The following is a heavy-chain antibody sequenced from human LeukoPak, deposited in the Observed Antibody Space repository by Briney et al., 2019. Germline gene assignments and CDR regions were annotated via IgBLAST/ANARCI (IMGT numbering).Heavy chain of an antibody. V-gene: IGHV4-59*03. CDR2: IYYTGST. CDR3: AGGGTTVTFDY. CDR1: GGSISNYY. J-gene: IGHJ4*02. Sequence: SETLSPTCTVSGGSISNYYWSWIRQPPGKGLEWIGYIYYTGSTNYNPSLKSRVTISVDTSKKQISLNLSSVTAADTAVYYCAGGGTTVTFDYWGQGTLVTVS. D-gene: IGHD4-17*01.